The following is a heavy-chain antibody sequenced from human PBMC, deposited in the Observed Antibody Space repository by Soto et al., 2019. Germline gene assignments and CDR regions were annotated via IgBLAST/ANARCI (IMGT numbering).Heavy chain of an antibody. CDR3: AKLGDIVATSYYGMDV. Sequence: GSLRLSCAASGFTFSSYAMSWVRQAPGKGLEWVSAISGSGGSTYYADSVKGRFTISRDNSKNTLYLQMNSLRAEDTAVYYCAKLGDIVATSYYGMDVWGQGTTVTV. CDR2: ISGSGGST. CDR1: GFTFSSYA. V-gene: IGHV3-23*01. D-gene: IGHD5-12*01. J-gene: IGHJ6*02.